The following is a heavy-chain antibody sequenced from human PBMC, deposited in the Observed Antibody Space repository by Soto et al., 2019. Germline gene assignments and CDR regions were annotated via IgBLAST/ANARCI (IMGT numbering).Heavy chain of an antibody. CDR3: ARAERFRWSWFDP. CDR1: GGSFRNYC. D-gene: IGHD2-15*01. CDR2: VNHSGEA. Sequence: SETLSLTCGVYGGSFRNYCWIWVRQPPGKGLEWIGEVNHSGEATYNPSLQSRVSISLDTSNNHFSLKMTSVTAADTAIYFCARAERFRWSWFDPWGQGTQVTVSS. V-gene: IGHV4-34*01. J-gene: IGHJ5*02.